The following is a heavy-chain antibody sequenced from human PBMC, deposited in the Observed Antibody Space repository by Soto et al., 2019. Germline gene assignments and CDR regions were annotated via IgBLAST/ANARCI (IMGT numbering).Heavy chain of an antibody. D-gene: IGHD3-22*01. CDR2: IWYDGSNK. Sequence: QVQLVESGGGVVQPGRSLRLSCAASGFTFSSYGMHWVRQAPGKGLEWVAVIWYDGSNKYYADSVKGRFTISRDNSKNTLYLQMNSLRAEDTAVYYCARDRNYYDSSGYLTLDYWGQGTLVTVSS. V-gene: IGHV3-33*01. J-gene: IGHJ4*02. CDR3: ARDRNYYDSSGYLTLDY. CDR1: GFTFSSYG.